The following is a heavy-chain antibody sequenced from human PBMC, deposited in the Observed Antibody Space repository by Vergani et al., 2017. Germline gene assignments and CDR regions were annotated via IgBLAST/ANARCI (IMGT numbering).Heavy chain of an antibody. CDR2: ISYDGSNK. V-gene: IGHV3-30-3*01. J-gene: IGHJ4*02. CDR1: GFTFSSYA. CDR3: AREGYSSS. Sequence: VQLVESGGGVVQPGGSLRLSCAASGFTFSSYAMHWVRQAPGKGLEWVAVISYDGSNKYYADSVKGRFTISRDNSKNTLYLQMNSLRAEDTAVYYCAREGYSSSWGQGTLVTVSS. D-gene: IGHD6-13*01.